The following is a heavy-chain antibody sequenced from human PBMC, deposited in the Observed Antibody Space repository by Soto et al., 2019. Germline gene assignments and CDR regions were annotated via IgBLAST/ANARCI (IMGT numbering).Heavy chain of an antibody. D-gene: IGHD3-16*01. CDR3: ARDDYKDGGNNWFDP. J-gene: IGHJ5*02. V-gene: IGHV4-4*07. Sequence: QVQLQQTGPGLVKASETLSLTCTVSGGSITNYYWSWIRQPAGKGLEWIGRMYTKERTNYNLSFKGRVTMSVATSTNQFSLKLNAVTAADTAVYYCARDDYKDGGNNWFDPWGQGTLVTVSS. CDR1: GGSITNYY. CDR2: MYTKERT.